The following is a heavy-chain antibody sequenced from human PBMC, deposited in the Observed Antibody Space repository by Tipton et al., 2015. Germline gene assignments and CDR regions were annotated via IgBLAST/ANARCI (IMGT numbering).Heavy chain of an antibody. V-gene: IGHV4-59*01. CDR2: ISHSGNT. J-gene: IGHJ6*02. CDR1: SDSISKYY. D-gene: IGHD5-24*01. Sequence: TLSLTCSVSSDSISKYYWSWIRQPPGKGLEWIGSISHSGNTYYNPSLKSRVTMSRDTSKNQFSLELTSVTAADTAVYYCARDLEHGMDVWGQGTTVTVSS. CDR3: ARDLEHGMDV.